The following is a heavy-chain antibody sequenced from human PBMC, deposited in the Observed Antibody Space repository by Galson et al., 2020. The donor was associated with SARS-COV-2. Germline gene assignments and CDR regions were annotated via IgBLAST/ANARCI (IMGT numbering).Heavy chain of an antibody. CDR1: GFAFSHYA. D-gene: IGHD1-26*01. CDR3: ARDVSGGASDI. J-gene: IGHJ3*02. CDR2: ISHAGRSE. V-gene: IGHV3-30*04. Sequence: GGSLRLSCAASGFAFSHYAIHWVRQAPGKGLDWVAAISHAGRSEVYADSVKGRFTISRDNSENMVFLQVNSLRADDTALYYCARDVSGGASDIWGQGTMVTVSS.